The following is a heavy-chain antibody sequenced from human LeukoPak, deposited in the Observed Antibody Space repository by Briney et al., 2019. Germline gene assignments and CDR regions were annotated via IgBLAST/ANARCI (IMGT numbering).Heavy chain of an antibody. D-gene: IGHD3-22*01. CDR1: GYTFTGYY. V-gene: IGHV1-69*06. CDR2: IIPIFGTA. J-gene: IGHJ5*02. CDR3: ASYYDSSGYYDLPWSWFDP. Sequence: VASVKVSCKASGYTFTGYYMHWVRQAPGQGLEWMGGIIPIFGTANYAQKFQGRVTITADKSTSTAYMELSSLRSEDTAVYYCASYYDSSGYYDLPWSWFDPWGQGTLVTVSS.